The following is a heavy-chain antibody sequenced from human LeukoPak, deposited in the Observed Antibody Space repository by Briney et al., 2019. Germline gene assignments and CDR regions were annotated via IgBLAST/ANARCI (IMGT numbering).Heavy chain of an antibody. J-gene: IGHJ3*02. D-gene: IGHD5-18*01. Sequence: GGSLRLSCAASGFTFSSYEMNWARQAPGKGLEWVSYISSSGSTIYYADSVKGRFTISRDNAKNSLYLQMNSLRAEDTAVYYCAREDTATFKNAFDIWGQGTMVTVSS. CDR1: GFTFSSYE. CDR2: ISSSGSTI. CDR3: AREDTATFKNAFDI. V-gene: IGHV3-48*03.